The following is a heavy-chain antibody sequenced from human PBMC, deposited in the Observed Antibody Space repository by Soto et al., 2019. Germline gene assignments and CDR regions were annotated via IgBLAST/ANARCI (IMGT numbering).Heavy chain of an antibody. D-gene: IGHD1-26*01. V-gene: IGHV2-70*11. CDR2: IDWDDDK. CDR3: ARSHLYSGSYHFDY. Sequence: SGPTLVNPTQTLTLTCTFSGFSLSTSGMCVSWIRQPPGKALEWLARIDWDDDKYYSTSLKTRLTISKDTSKNQVVLTMTNMDPVDTATYYCARSHLYSGSYHFDYWGQGTLITVSS. CDR1: GFSLSTSGMC. J-gene: IGHJ4*02.